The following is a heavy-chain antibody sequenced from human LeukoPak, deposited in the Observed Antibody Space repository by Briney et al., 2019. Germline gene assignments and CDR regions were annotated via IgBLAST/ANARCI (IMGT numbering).Heavy chain of an antibody. CDR2: ISYDGSNK. V-gene: IGHV3-30*03. D-gene: IGHD3-16*01. J-gene: IGHJ3*02. CDR3: AREPYDSGAFDI. CDR1: GFTFSSYS. Sequence: GGSLRLSCAASGFTFSSYSMNWVRQAPGKGLEWVAVISYDGSNKYYADSVKGRFTISRDNSKNTLYLQMNSLRAEDTAVYYCAREPYDSGAFDIWGQGTMVTVSS.